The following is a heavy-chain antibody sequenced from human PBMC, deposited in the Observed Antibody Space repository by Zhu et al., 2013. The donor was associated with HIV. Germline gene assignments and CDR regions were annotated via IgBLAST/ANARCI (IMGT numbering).Heavy chain of an antibody. D-gene: IGHD1-26*01. Sequence: QVQLVQSGAEVKKPGSSVKVSCKASGGTFSSYAISWVRQAPGQGLEWMGGIIPIFGTANYAQKFQGRFTITADKSTTTVFMELSSLRSEDTAVYYCASTKGYGANGLKSLRLPPGYYFDYWGQGTLVTVSS. CDR3: ASTKGYGANGLKSLRLPPGYYFDY. J-gene: IGHJ4*02. CDR2: IIPIFGTA. CDR1: GGTFSSYA. V-gene: IGHV1-69*06.